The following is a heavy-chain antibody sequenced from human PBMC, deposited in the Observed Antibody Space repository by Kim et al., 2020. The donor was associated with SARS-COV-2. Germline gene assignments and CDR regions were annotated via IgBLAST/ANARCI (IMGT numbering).Heavy chain of an antibody. CDR3: AILEQQLEEVGLDY. CDR2: INPNSGGT. CDR1: GYTFTGYY. V-gene: IGHV1-2*02. Sequence: ASVKVSCKASGYTFTGYYMHWVRQAPGQGLEWMGWINPNSGGTNYAQKFQGKVTMTRDTSISTAYMELSRLRSDDTAVYYCAILEQQLEEVGLDYWGQGTLVTVSS. J-gene: IGHJ4*02. D-gene: IGHD6-13*01.